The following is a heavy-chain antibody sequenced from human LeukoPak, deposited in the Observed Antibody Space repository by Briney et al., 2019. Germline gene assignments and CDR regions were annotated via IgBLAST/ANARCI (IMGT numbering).Heavy chain of an antibody. J-gene: IGHJ4*02. CDR1: GFTFSSYS. CDR2: ISSSSSYI. CDR3: EVLKAFYYDSGGYYVDY. Sequence: PGGSLRLSCAASGFTFSSYSMNWVRQAPGKGLEWVSSISSSSSYIYYADSVKGRFTISRDNAKNSLYLQMNSLRAEDTAVYYCEVLKAFYYDSGGYYVDYWGQGTLVTFS. D-gene: IGHD3-22*01. V-gene: IGHV3-21*01.